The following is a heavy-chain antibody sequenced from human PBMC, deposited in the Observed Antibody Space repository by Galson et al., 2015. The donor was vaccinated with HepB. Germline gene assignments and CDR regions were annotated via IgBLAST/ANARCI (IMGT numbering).Heavy chain of an antibody. CDR2: IRGDNSNT. CDR3: ARDLSRTSRCGGY. CDR1: GFTFSSYG. D-gene: IGHD1/OR15-1a*01. J-gene: IGHJ4*02. Sequence: SVKVSCKASGFTFSSYGIRWVRQAPGKGLEWMAVIRGDNSNTHYAQKLKGRVTMTRDTSTSTAYMELRSLRADDTAVYYCARDLSRTSRCGGYWGQGTLVTVSS. V-gene: IGHV1-18*01.